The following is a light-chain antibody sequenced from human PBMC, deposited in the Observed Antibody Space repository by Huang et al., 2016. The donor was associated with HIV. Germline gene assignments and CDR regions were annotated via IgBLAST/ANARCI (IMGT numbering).Light chain of an antibody. V-gene: IGKV1-NL1*01. CDR1: QGIRNF. CDR3: QQYYSPPRT. J-gene: IGKJ1*01. CDR2: TAS. Sequence: DIQMTQSPSSVSASVGDRVTITCRASQGIRNFLAWYQQQPGRAPTLLVYTASILENGVPSRFSGSGSGTEFSLTISSLQPEDCAVYFCQQYYSPPRTFGQGTKVEI.